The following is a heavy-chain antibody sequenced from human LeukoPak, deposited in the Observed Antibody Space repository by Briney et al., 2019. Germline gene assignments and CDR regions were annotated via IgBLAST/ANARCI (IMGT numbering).Heavy chain of an antibody. Sequence: GGSLRLSCEGSGFSLSAYNMNWVRQAPGKGLESVSYISSSSATIFYADSVKGRFTISRDNAKNSLYLQMNSLRAEDTAVYYCARGRGYGDYGPIYWGQGTLVTVSS. J-gene: IGHJ4*02. CDR2: ISSSSATI. V-gene: IGHV3-48*01. CDR3: ARGRGYGDYGPIY. D-gene: IGHD4-17*01. CDR1: GFSLSAYN.